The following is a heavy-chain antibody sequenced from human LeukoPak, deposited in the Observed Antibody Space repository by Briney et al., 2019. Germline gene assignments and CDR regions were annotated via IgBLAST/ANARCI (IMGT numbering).Heavy chain of an antibody. CDR3: ASSSEDYGDYVNI. CDR2: ISSSGSTI. D-gene: IGHD4-17*01. Sequence: GGSLRLSCAASGFTFSSYEMNWVRQAPGKGLEWVSYISSSGSTIYYADTVKGRFTISRDNAKNSLYLQMNSLRAEDTAVYYCASSSEDYGDYVNIWGQGTMVTVSS. CDR1: GFTFSSYE. V-gene: IGHV3-48*03. J-gene: IGHJ3*02.